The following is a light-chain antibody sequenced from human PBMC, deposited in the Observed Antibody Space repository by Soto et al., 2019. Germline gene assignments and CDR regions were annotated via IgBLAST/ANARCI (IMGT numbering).Light chain of an antibody. Sequence: TQYPSTLSSPPSELHTLSYRASQSVSSYLAWDQQKPGQAPRLLIYDASNRATGIPARFSGSGSGTDFTLTISSLEPEDFAVYYCQQHSNCPITFGQGTRLEI. CDR1: QSVSSY. CDR2: DAS. J-gene: IGKJ5*01. V-gene: IGKV3-11*01. CDR3: QQHSNCPIT.